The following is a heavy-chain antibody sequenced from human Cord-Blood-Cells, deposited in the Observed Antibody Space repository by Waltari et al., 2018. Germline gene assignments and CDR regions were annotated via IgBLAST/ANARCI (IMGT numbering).Heavy chain of an antibody. D-gene: IGHD4-17*01. Sequence: AGLLKPSETLSLTCAVYGGSFSGYYWSWIRQPPGKGLEWIGEINHSGSTNYNPSLKSRVTISVDTSKNQFSLKLSSVTAADTAVYYCAGIRQNDYGDYVDYYYGMDVWGQGTTVTVSS. V-gene: IGHV4-34*01. CDR3: AGIRQNDYGDYVDYYYGMDV. CDR2: INHSGST. CDR1: GGSFSGYY. J-gene: IGHJ6*02.